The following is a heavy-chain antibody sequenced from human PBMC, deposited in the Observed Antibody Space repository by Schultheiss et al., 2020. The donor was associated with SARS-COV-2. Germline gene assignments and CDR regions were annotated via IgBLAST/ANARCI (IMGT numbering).Heavy chain of an antibody. CDR3: GKGGGTNSVDY. D-gene: IGHD1-1*01. Sequence: GGSLRLSCAASGFTFSSYWMHWVRQAPGKGLVWVSRINSDGSSTSYADSVKGRFTISRDNSKNTLNLQMNSLRAEDTAEYYCGKGGGTNSVDYWGQGILVTVSS. CDR1: GFTFSSYW. CDR2: INSDGSST. V-gene: IGHV3-74*01. J-gene: IGHJ4*02.